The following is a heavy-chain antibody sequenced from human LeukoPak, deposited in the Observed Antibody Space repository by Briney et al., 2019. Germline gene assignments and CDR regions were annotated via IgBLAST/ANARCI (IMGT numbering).Heavy chain of an antibody. V-gene: IGHV3-53*01. D-gene: IGHD3-16*01. CDR3: ARSMMGDAFDI. Sequence: GGSLRLSYAASGFTVSSNYMSWVRQAPGKGLEWVSVIYSGGSTYYADSVKGRFTISRDNSKNTLYLQMNSLRAEDTAVYYCARSMMGDAFDIWGQGTMVTVSS. CDR2: IYSGGST. J-gene: IGHJ3*02. CDR1: GFTVSSNY.